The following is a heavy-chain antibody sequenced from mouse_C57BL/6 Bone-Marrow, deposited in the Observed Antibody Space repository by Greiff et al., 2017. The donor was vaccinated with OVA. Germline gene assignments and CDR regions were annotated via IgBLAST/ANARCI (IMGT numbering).Heavy chain of an antibody. V-gene: IGHV1-64*01. D-gene: IGHD2-14*01. CDR2: IHPNSGST. CDR1: GYTFTSYW. Sequence: QVQLQQPGAELVKPGASVKLSCKASGYTFTSYWMHWVKQRPGQGLEWIGMIHPNSGSTNYNEKFKSKATLTVDKSSSTAYMQLSSLTSEDSAVYYCGGVLPWYFDVWGTGTTVTVSS. CDR3: GGVLPWYFDV. J-gene: IGHJ1*03.